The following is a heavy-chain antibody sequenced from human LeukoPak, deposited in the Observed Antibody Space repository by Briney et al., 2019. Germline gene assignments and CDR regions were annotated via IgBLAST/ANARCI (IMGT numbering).Heavy chain of an antibody. CDR3: ARDSREQLVRWFDP. V-gene: IGHV4-34*09. Sequence: SETLSLTCAVYGGSFSGYYWSWLRQPPGKGLEWIGEINHSGSTYYNPSLKSRVTISVDTSKNQFSLKLSSVTAAETAVYYCARDSREQLVRWFDPWGQGTLVTVSS. J-gene: IGHJ5*02. D-gene: IGHD6-6*01. CDR2: INHSGST. CDR1: GGSFSGYY.